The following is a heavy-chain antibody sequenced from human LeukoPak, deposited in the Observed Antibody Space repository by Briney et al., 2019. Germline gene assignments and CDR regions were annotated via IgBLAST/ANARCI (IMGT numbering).Heavy chain of an antibody. D-gene: IGHD1-7*01. V-gene: IGHV3-53*01. Sequence: QPGGSLRLSCAASGFTVSSNYMSWVRQAPGKGLEWVSVIYSGGSTYYADSVKGRFTISRHNSKNMLYLQMNSLRADDTAVYYCATVNYDYYYYVMDVWGQGTTLTVSS. CDR1: GFTVSSNY. CDR3: ATVNYDYYYYVMDV. J-gene: IGHJ6*02. CDR2: IYSGGST.